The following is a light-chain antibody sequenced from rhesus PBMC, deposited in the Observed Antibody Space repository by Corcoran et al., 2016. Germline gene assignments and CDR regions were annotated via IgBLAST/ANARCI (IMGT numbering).Light chain of an antibody. CDR2: AES. Sequence: DIQMTQSPSSLSASVGDRVTITCQASQGISSWIAWYQQKPGKAPKLLIYAESRLQSGVPSRFSGSGSGTDFTLTISSLQPEDFATYYCQQHNSYPPWTFGQGTKVEIK. J-gene: IGKJ1*01. V-gene: IGKV1-33*02. CDR3: QQHNSYPPWT. CDR1: QGISSW.